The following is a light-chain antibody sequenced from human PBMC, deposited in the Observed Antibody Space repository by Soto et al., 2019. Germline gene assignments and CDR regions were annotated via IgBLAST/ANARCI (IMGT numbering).Light chain of an antibody. CDR2: DAS. Sequence: EIVMTQSPATLSVSPGERATLSFRASQSVSSNLAWYQQKPGQAPRLLIYDASSRATGIPDRFSGSGSGTDFTLTISRLEPEDFAVYYCQQYGSSGTFGQGTKVDIK. J-gene: IGKJ1*01. CDR1: QSVSSN. CDR3: QQYGSSGT. V-gene: IGKV3-20*01.